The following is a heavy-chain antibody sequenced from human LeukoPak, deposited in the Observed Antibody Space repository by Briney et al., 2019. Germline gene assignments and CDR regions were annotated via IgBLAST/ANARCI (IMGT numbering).Heavy chain of an antibody. CDR2: IYYSGST. CDR3: ASIAAAYDY. CDR1: DGSISSYY. D-gene: IGHD6-13*01. Sequence: TSETLSLTCSVSDGSISSYYWSWIRQPPGKGLEWIGYIYYSGSTNYNPSLESRVTISVDTSNNQFSLKLSSVTAADTAVYYCASIAAAYDYWGQGTLVTVSS. J-gene: IGHJ4*02. V-gene: IGHV4-59*01.